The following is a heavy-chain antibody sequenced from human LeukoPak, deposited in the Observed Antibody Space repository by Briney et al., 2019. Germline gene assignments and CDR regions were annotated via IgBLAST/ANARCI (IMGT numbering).Heavy chain of an antibody. CDR3: ARRNAYCSSTSCSHASYYYCGMDV. CDR2: ISNSDSTI. V-gene: IGHV3-11*01. CDR1: GLTFSDYY. Sequence: GGSLRLSCAASGLTFSDYYMSWIRQAPGKGLEWVSYISNSDSTIYYADSVKGRFTISRDNAENSLYLQMNSLRAEDTAVYYCARRNAYCSSTSCSHASYYYCGMDVWGQGTTVTVSS. J-gene: IGHJ6*02. D-gene: IGHD2-2*01.